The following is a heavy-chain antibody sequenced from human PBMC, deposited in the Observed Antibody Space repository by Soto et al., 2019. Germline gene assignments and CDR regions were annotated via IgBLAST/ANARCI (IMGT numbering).Heavy chain of an antibody. J-gene: IGHJ4*02. Sequence: QVQLVQSGAEVKKPGSSVKVSCKVSGGSFSNIGINWMRQAPGQGLEWMGGIVPMFGSASYAQKFQGRVTITADESTSTSYMEVSGLTSDDTSVYYCARSASSGWYLLKFDYWGQGTLVTVSS. D-gene: IGHD6-19*01. CDR1: GGSFSNIG. CDR3: ARSASSGWYLLKFDY. V-gene: IGHV1-69*01. CDR2: IVPMFGSA.